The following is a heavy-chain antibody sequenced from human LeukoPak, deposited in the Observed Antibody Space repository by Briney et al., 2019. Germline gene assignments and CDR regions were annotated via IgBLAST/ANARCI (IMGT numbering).Heavy chain of an antibody. CDR1: GGSISSYY. J-gene: IGHJ4*02. CDR2: IYYSGST. CDR3: ARDPEGGSSPFDY. V-gene: IGHV4-59*01. D-gene: IGHD2-15*01. Sequence: PSETLSLTCTVSGGSISSYYWSWIRQPPGKGLERIGYIYYSGSTNYNPSLKSRVTISVDTSKNQFSLKLSSVTAADTAVYYCARDPEGGSSPFDYWGQGTLVAVSS.